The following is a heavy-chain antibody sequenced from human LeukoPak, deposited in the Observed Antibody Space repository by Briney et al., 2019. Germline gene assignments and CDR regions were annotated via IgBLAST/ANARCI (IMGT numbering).Heavy chain of an antibody. CDR2: MSPSGSP. V-gene: IGHV4-34*01. J-gene: IGHJ6*03. CDR1: GGSFSDYY. D-gene: IGHD3-22*01. CDR3: AGGRQDVNMIVVVMAGVSYYLDV. Sequence: PSETLSLTCAVYGGSFSDYYWTWIRQTPGKGLEWIGDMSPSGSPNYNPSLMSRVTISVDTSKNQFSLKLRSVTAADTAVYYCAGGRQDVNMIVVVMAGVSYYLDVWGKGTTVTVS.